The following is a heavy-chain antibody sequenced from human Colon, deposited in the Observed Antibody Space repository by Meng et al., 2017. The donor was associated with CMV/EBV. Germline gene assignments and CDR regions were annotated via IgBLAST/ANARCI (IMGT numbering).Heavy chain of an antibody. D-gene: IGHD6-13*01. Sequence: LSCTVSGDSITSSTSYGGWIRQPPGKGVEWIGSLYYSWSTYYNPSLKSRVTLSTDTSKHQFSLKRSPVSAADTAVYYCVRDKGSSCAPGNFWFDLWGQGTLVTVSS. CDR1: GDSITSSTSY. V-gene: IGHV4-39*07. J-gene: IGHJ5*02. CDR3: VRDKGSSCAPGNFWFDL. CDR2: LYYSWST.